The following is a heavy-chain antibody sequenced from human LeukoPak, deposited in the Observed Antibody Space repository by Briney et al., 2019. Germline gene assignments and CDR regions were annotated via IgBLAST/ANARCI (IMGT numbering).Heavy chain of an antibody. Sequence: ASVKVSCKASGYTLTNYAIHWVRQAPGQRLEWMGWINAGNGNTKYSQKFQGRVTITRDTSASTAYMELSSLRSEDTAVYYCARAGAYSSLGYAFDIWGQGTMVTVSS. V-gene: IGHV1-3*01. CDR2: INAGNGNT. CDR1: GYTLTNYA. D-gene: IGHD6-13*01. CDR3: ARAGAYSSLGYAFDI. J-gene: IGHJ3*02.